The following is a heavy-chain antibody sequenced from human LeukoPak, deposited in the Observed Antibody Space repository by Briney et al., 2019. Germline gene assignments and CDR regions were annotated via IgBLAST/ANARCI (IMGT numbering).Heavy chain of an antibody. J-gene: IGHJ4*02. CDR2: ISGSGGST. CDR1: GFTFTDYY. D-gene: IGHD2-2*01. Sequence: GGSLRLSCAASGFTFTDYYMSWVRQAPGKGLEWVSAISGSGGSTYYADSVKGRFTISRDNSKNTLYLQMNSLRAEDTAVYYCAKGSRLCSSTSCYDFDYWGQGTLVTVSS. V-gene: IGHV3-23*01. CDR3: AKGSRLCSSTSCYDFDY.